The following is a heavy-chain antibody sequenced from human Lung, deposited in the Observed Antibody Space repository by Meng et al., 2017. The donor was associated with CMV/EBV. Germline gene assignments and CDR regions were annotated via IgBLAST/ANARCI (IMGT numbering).Heavy chain of an antibody. V-gene: IGHV3-74*01. CDR1: GFTFSRFW. Sequence: EVQLVESGGALVHPGGSLRLSCAASGFTFSRFWMHWVRQAPGKGLVWVSRTNEDGTITNYADSVKGRFTISRDNAENTLYLQMNSLRAEDTAVYYCARDLSGASDFWGQGTLVTVSS. CDR3: ARDLSGASDF. D-gene: IGHD7-27*01. CDR2: TNEDGTIT. J-gene: IGHJ4*02.